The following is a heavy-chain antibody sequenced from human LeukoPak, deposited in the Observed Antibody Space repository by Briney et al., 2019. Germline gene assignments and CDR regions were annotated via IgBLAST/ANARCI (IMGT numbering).Heavy chain of an antibody. CDR2: ISSSSSYI. D-gene: IGHD1-1*01. J-gene: IGHJ4*02. Sequence: GGSLRLSCAASGFTFSSYSMNWVRQAPGKGLEWVSSISSSSSYIYYADSVKGRFTISRDNAKNSLFLQMNRLRAEDTAVYYCARTTRWRPFDYWGQGTLVTVSS. CDR1: GFTFSSYS. CDR3: ARTTRWRPFDY. V-gene: IGHV3-21*01.